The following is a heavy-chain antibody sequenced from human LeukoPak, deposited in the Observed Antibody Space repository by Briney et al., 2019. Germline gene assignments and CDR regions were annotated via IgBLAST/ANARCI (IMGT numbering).Heavy chain of an antibody. D-gene: IGHD3-10*01. V-gene: IGHV4-34*01. CDR1: GGSFSGYY. Sequence: SETLSLTCAVYGGSFSGYYWSWIRQPPGKGLEWIGEINHSGSTNYNPSLKSRVTISVDTSKNQFSLKLSSVTAADTAVYYCARYRKLLWFGEYDYWGQGTPVTVSS. CDR2: INHSGST. J-gene: IGHJ4*02. CDR3: ARYRKLLWFGEYDY.